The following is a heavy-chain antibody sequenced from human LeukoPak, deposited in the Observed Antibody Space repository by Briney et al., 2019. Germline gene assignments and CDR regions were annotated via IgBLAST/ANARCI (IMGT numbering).Heavy chain of an antibody. CDR2: ISTSGGRT. J-gene: IGHJ4*02. Sequence: GGTLRLSCAASGFTFSRYGMSRVRQAPGKGLEWVSFISTSGGRTYYADSVKGRFTISRDNAKNSLYLQMNSLRVEDTAVYYCARVAKYYYGSETYYFFEHWGQGTPVTASS. V-gene: IGHV3-23*01. D-gene: IGHD3-10*01. CDR3: ARVAKYYYGSETYYFFEH. CDR1: GFTFSRYG.